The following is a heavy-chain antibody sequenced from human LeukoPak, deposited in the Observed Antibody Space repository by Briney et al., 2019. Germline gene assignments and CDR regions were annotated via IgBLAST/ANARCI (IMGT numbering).Heavy chain of an antibody. CDR1: GGSISSSSYY. D-gene: IGHD4-17*01. Sequence: SETLSLTCTVSGGSISSSSYYWGWIRQPPGKGLEWIGSIYYSASTYYNPSLKSRVTISVGTSKNQFSLKLSSVTAADTAVYYCARVPTVTFFDYWGQGTLVTVSS. CDR2: IYYSAST. CDR3: ARVPTVTFFDY. J-gene: IGHJ4*02. V-gene: IGHV4-39*01.